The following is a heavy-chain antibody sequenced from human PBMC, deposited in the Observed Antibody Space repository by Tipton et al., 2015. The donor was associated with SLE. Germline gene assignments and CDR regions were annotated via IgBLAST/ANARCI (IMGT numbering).Heavy chain of an antibody. V-gene: IGHV4-34*01. CDR1: GGSFSAYY. CDR3: ASTFWYLDY. Sequence: TLSLTCTVYGGSFSAYYWSWIRQPPGKGLEWIGEINHGGSTNYNPSLKSRVTISVDTSKNQFSLKLSSVTAADTAMYYCASTFWYLDYWGQGTLVTVSS. J-gene: IGHJ4*02. D-gene: IGHD3-16*01. CDR2: INHGGST.